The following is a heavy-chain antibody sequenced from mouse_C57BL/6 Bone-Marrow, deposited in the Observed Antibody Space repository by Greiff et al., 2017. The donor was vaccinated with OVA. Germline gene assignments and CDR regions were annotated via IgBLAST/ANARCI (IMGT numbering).Heavy chain of an antibody. CDR3: ARHGHYFDY. Sequence: EVTLMESGGDLVKPGGSLKLSCAASGFTFSSYGMSWVRQTPDKRLEWVATISSGGSYTYYQDSVKGRFTISRDNAKNTLYLQMSSLKSEDTAMYYWARHGHYFDYWGQGTTLTVSS. D-gene: IGHD3-1*01. V-gene: IGHV5-6*01. J-gene: IGHJ2*01. CDR1: GFTFSSYG. CDR2: ISSGGSYT.